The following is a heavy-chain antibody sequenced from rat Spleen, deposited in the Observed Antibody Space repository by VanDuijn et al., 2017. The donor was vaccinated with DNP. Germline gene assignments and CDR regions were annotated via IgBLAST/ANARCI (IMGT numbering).Heavy chain of an antibody. CDR2: ISSSGTT. D-gene: IGHD1-11*01. Sequence: QVQLKESGPGLVQPSQTLSLTCTVSGFSLTSYGVCWVRQPPGKGLEWIAAISSSGTTHYNSGLKSRLSISRDTSKSQVFLKMNSLQTEDTAIYFCSRDNYGYNFDYWGQGVFVTVSS. V-gene: IGHV2S12*01. CDR3: SRDNYGYNFDY. J-gene: IGHJ2*01. CDR1: GFSLTSYG.